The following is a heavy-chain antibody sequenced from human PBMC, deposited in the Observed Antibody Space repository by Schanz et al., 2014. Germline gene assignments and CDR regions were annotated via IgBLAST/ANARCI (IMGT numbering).Heavy chain of an antibody. D-gene: IGHD1-26*01. CDR3: AKELYSGSHYGWFDP. J-gene: IGHJ5*02. V-gene: IGHV3-23*01. CDR2: ISIRGGNT. Sequence: EAQLLESGGNLVQPGGSLRVSCVGSGFTFRSYPMTWVRQAPGKGLEWVSSISIRGGNTYYTDSVKGRFTISRDNSKNTLDLQMSSLRADDTAVYYCAKELYSGSHYGWFDPWGQGTLVTVSS. CDR1: GFTFRSYP.